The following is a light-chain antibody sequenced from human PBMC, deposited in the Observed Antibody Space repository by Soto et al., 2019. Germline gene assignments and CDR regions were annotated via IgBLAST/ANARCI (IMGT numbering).Light chain of an antibody. CDR1: SSDVGGYNY. Sequence: QSALTQPPSASGSPGQSVTISCTGTSSDVGGYNYVSWYQQHPGKVPKLLVYEVNKRPSGVPDRFSGSKSGITASLAVCGLQAEDDADYYCTSYAGGNNVFGTGTKLTVL. CDR2: EVN. V-gene: IGLV2-8*01. J-gene: IGLJ1*01. CDR3: TSYAGGNNV.